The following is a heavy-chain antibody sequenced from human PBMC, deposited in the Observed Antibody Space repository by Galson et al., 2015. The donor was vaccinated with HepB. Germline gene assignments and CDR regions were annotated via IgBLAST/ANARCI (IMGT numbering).Heavy chain of an antibody. J-gene: IGHJ6*02. V-gene: IGHV3-7*03. Sequence: SLRLSCAASGFTFSSYWMSWVRQAPGKGLEWVASIKQDGSEKYYVDSVKGRFTISRDNAQNSLSLQMNSLRAEDTAVYYCAKVLLPYYYYGMDVWGQGTTVTVSS. D-gene: IGHD2-15*01. CDR3: AKVLLPYYYYGMDV. CDR2: IKQDGSEK. CDR1: GFTFSSYW.